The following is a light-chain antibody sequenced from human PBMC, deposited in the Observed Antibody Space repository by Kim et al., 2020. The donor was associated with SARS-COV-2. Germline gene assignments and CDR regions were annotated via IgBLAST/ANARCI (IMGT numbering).Light chain of an antibody. Sequence: DIQLTQSPSSLSASVGDSVTITCRTDQDSNNYLNWYQHTPGKVPNLLIYDASNLEKGVPSRFSGSVSGTHFTLTISGLRPEDVGTYYCHQYDHFTFGGGTKVDIK. J-gene: IGKJ4*01. CDR2: DAS. CDR3: HQYDHFT. CDR1: QDSNNY. V-gene: IGKV1-33*01.